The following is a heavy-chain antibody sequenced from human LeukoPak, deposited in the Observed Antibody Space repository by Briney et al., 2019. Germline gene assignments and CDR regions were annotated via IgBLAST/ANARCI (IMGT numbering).Heavy chain of an antibody. J-gene: IGHJ4*02. CDR3: ARAPLYSSSSVFDY. V-gene: IGHV3-7*01. CDR1: GFTFSSYW. Sequence: PGGSLRLSCAASGFTFSSYWMSWVRQAPGKGLEWVANIKQDGSEKYYVDSVKGRFTISRDNAKNSLYLQMNSLRAEDTAVYYCARAPLYSSSSVFDYWGQGTLVTVPS. CDR2: IKQDGSEK. D-gene: IGHD6-6*01.